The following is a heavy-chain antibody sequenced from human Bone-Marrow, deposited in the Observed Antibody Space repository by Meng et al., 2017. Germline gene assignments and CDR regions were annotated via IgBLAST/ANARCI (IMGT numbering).Heavy chain of an antibody. CDR1: GYTLTELS. CDR3: ASGGLPYSSSWYFQH. D-gene: IGHD6-13*01. J-gene: IGHJ1*01. CDR2: IIPIFGTA. Sequence: SVKVSCKVSGYTLTELSMHWVRQAPGQGLEWMGGIIPIFGTANYAQKFQGRVTITTDESTSTAYMELSSLRSEDTAVYYCASGGLPYSSSWYFQHWGQGTLVTVSS. V-gene: IGHV1-69*05.